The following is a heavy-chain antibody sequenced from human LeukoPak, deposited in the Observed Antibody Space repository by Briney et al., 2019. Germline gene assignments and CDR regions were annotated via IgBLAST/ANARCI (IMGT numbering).Heavy chain of an antibody. D-gene: IGHD6-19*01. CDR2: INPNSCGT. CDR1: GYTFTGYY. V-gene: IGHV1-2*02. CDR3: ARGHSDGWSTQFYY. J-gene: IGHJ4*02. Sequence: ASVKASCKASGYTFTGYYLHWVRQAPGQGLEWMGWINPNSCGTDYAQKFQGRVTMTRDTSISPAYRELTRLRSDDTAVYYCARGHSDGWSTQFYYWGQGTLVTVSS.